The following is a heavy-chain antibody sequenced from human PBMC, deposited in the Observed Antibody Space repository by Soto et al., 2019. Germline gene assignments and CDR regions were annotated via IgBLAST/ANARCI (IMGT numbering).Heavy chain of an antibody. V-gene: IGHV3-30*18. D-gene: IGHD1-1*01. CDR1: GFTFSSYG. Sequence: QVQLVESGGGVVKPGRSLRLSCAASGFTFSSYGMHGVRQAPGKGLEWVAVISYDGSNKYYADSVKGRFTISRDNSKNTLYLQMNSLRAEDTAVYYCAKMGGITGTFEYWGQGTLVTVSS. CDR2: ISYDGSNK. CDR3: AKMGGITGTFEY. J-gene: IGHJ4*01.